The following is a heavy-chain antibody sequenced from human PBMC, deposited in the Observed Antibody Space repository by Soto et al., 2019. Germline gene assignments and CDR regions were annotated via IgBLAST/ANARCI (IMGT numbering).Heavy chain of an antibody. D-gene: IGHD3-10*01. CDR2: ISWNSGSV. Sequence: EVHLVESGGALVQPGTSLRLSCVASGFTFDDYPMHWVRRAPGKGLEWVSGISWNSGSVGYADSVKGRFTISRDNAKNSVYLQLNSLRPEDTAMYYCAKVADVLLWFGDIDSWGQGTLVTVSS. CDR3: AKVADVLLWFGDIDS. CDR1: GFTFDDYP. J-gene: IGHJ4*02. V-gene: IGHV3-9*01.